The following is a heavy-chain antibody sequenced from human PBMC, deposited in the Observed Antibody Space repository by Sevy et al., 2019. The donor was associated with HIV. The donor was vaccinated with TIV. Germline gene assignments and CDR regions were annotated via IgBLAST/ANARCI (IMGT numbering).Heavy chain of an antibody. V-gene: IGHV3-23*01. J-gene: IGHJ3*02. CDR3: AKDLAFIVGDAFDI. CDR2: ISGGDDST. Sequence: GGSLRLSCAASGFTFRNYAMTWVRQAPGKGLQWVSAISGGDDSTYYADSVMGRFTISRDNSKNTLYLQMNSLRAEDTAVYYCAKDLAFIVGDAFDIWGQGTLVTVSS. D-gene: IGHD1-26*01. CDR1: GFTFRNYA.